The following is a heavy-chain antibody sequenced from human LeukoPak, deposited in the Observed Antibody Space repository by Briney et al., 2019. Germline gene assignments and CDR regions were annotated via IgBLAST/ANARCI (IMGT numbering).Heavy chain of an antibody. J-gene: IGHJ6*03. V-gene: IGHV4-59*11. Sequence: PSETLSLTCTVSGVSISSLSWSWIRQPPGGGLESIGSISNTGATNYNPSLKSRVTISVDTSNNEASLKVTSVNAADTAVYYCARGSDSYGYPYYYYYYMDVWGKGTTVTVSS. CDR3: ARGSDSYGYPYYYYYYMDV. CDR2: ISNTGAT. CDR1: GVSISSLS. D-gene: IGHD5-18*01.